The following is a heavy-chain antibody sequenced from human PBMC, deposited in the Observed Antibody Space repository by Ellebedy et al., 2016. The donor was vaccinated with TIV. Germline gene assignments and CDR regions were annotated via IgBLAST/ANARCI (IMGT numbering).Heavy chain of an antibody. CDR2: ISGSGGST. J-gene: IGHJ4*02. CDR1: GFTFSNYA. Sequence: GESLKISXAASGFTFSNYAMSWVRQAPGKGLEWVSGISGSGGSTYYAASVKGRFTISRDNSKNTVYMQMNSLRAEDTALYYCAKGKELLDYWGQGTLVTVSS. V-gene: IGHV3-23*01. D-gene: IGHD1-26*01. CDR3: AKGKELLDY.